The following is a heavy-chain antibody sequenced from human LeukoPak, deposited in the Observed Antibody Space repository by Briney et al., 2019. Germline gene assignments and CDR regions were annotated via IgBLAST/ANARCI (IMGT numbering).Heavy chain of an antibody. CDR3: ARADTYPRYYDILTGYYRALDRDAFDI. V-gene: IGHV1-69*05. Sequence: GASVKVSCKASGGTFSSYAISWVRQAPGQGLEWMGGIIPIFGTANYAQKFQGRVTMTRDTSISTAYMELSRLRSDDTAVYYCARADTYPRYYDILTGYYRALDRDAFDIWGQGTMVTVSS. CDR1: GGTFSSYA. D-gene: IGHD3-9*01. J-gene: IGHJ3*02. CDR2: IIPIFGTA.